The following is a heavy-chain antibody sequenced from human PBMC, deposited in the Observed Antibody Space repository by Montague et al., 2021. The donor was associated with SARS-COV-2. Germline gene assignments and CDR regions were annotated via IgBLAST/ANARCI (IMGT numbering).Heavy chain of an antibody. J-gene: IGHJ2*01. CDR2: YN. V-gene: IGHV6-1*01. CDR3: ARAYCGGDCYFYWYFDL. Sequence: YNDYAVSVKIRVIINPDTSNNRISLQLNSVTPEDTAVYYCARAYCGGDCYFYWYFDLWGRGTLVTVSS. D-gene: IGHD2-21*02.